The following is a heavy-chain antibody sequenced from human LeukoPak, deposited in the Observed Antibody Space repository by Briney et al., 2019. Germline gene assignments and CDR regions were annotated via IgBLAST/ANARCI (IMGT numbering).Heavy chain of an antibody. V-gene: IGHV5-51*01. CDR2: IYPADSDT. D-gene: IGHD3-10*01. Sequence: GESLKISCQGSGYRFTSYWIAWFRQMPGKGLEWMGIIYPADSDTRYSPSFQGPVSISADKSMSIAYLQWRSLKASDTAMYYCARPHYYGSGSYYSGFEIWGQGTMVTVSS. J-gene: IGHJ3*02. CDR3: ARPHYYGSGSYYSGFEI. CDR1: GYRFTSYW.